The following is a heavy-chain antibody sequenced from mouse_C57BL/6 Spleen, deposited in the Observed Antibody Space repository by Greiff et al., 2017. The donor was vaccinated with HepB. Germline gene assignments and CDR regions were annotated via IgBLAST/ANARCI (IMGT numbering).Heavy chain of an antibody. CDR3: ARSLDYYGSSYCAMDY. CDR2: IHPNSGST. V-gene: IGHV1-64*01. CDR1: GYTFTSYW. J-gene: IGHJ4*01. D-gene: IGHD1-1*01. Sequence: QVQLQQPGAELVKPGASVKLSCKASGYTFTSYWMHWVKQRPGQGLEWIGMIHPNSGSTNYNEKFKSKATLTVDKSSSTAYMQLSSLTSEDSAVYYCARSLDYYGSSYCAMDYWGQGTSVTVSS.